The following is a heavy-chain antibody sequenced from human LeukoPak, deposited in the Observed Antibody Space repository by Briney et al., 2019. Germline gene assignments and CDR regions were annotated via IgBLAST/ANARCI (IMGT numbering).Heavy chain of an antibody. CDR3: TTDQYYYDSSGYYQYYFDY. CDR2: IYSGGST. D-gene: IGHD3-22*01. CDR1: GFTVSSNY. Sequence: SGGSLRLSCAASGFTVSSNYMSWVRQAPGKGLEWVSVIYSGGSTYYADSVKGRFTISRGNSKNTLYLQMNSLKTEDTAVYYCTTDQYYYDSSGYYQYYFDYWGQGTLVTVSS. V-gene: IGHV3-53*01. J-gene: IGHJ4*02.